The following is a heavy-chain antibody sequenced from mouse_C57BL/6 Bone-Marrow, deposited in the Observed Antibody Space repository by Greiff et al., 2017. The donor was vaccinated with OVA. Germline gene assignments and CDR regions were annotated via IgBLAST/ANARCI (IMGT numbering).Heavy chain of an antibody. V-gene: IGHV1-61*01. D-gene: IGHD3-2*02. Sequence: QVQLQQPGAELVRPGSSVKLSCKASGYTFTSYWMDWVKQRPGQGLEWIGNIYPSDSETHYNQKFKDKATLTVDKSSSTAYMQLSRLTSEDSAVYYCARRLPYAMDYWGQGTSVTVSS. J-gene: IGHJ4*01. CDR3: ARRLPYAMDY. CDR2: IYPSDSET. CDR1: GYTFTSYW.